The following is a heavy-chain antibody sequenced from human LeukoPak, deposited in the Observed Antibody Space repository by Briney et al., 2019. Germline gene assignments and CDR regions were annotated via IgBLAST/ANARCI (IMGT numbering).Heavy chain of an antibody. D-gene: IGHD3-10*01. Sequence: GASVKVSCKASGGTFSSYAISWVRQAPGQGLEWMGGILPIFGTANYAQKFQGRVTITADKSTSTAYMELRSLRSDDTAVYYCAIVLPYFGYWGQGTLLTVSS. V-gene: IGHV1-69*06. CDR1: GGTFSSYA. J-gene: IGHJ4*02. CDR2: ILPIFGTA. CDR3: AIVLPYFGY.